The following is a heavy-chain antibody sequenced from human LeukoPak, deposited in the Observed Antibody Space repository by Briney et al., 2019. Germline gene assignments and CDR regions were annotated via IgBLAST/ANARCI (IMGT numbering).Heavy chain of an antibody. J-gene: IGHJ5*02. CDR2: IYYSGST. CDR3: ARTVVPAAPSNWFDP. V-gene: IGHV4-61*01. CDR1: GGSVSSGSYY. Sequence: SETLSLTCTVSGGSVSSGSYYWSWIRQPPRKGLEWIGYIYYSGSTNYNPSLKSRVTISVYTSNTQFSLKLSAVTAADTAVYYCARTVVPAAPSNWFDPWGQGTMVTVSS. D-gene: IGHD2-2*01.